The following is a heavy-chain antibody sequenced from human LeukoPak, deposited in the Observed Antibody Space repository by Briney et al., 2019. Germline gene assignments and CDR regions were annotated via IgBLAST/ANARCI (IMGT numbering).Heavy chain of an antibody. CDR3: ALSGLHAFGI. D-gene: IGHD3-16*02. CDR1: GGSFSGYY. J-gene: IGHJ3*02. Sequence: SETLSLTCAVYGGSFSGYYWSWIRQPPGKGLEWIGEINHSGSTNYNPSLKSRVTISVDTSKNQFSLKLSSVTAADTAVYYCALSGLHAFGIWGQGTMVTVSS. CDR2: INHSGST. V-gene: IGHV4-34*01.